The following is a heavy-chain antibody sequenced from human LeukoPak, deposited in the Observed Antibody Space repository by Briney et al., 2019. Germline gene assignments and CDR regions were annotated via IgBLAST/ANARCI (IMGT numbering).Heavy chain of an antibody. CDR2: IYHSGST. CDR1: GGSISSSSYY. CDR3: ARVDSGYDADFDY. D-gene: IGHD5-12*01. V-gene: IGHV4-39*07. J-gene: IGHJ4*02. Sequence: SETLSLTCTVSGGSISSSSYYWGWIRQPPGKGLEWIGSIYHSGSTYYNPSLKSRVTISVDTSKNQFSLKLTSVNAADTAMYYCARVDSGYDADFDYWGQGTLVTVSS.